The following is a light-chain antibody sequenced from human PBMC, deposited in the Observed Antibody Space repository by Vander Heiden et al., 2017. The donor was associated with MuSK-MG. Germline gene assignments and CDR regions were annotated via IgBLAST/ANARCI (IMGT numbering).Light chain of an antibody. J-gene: IGKJ1*01. CDR2: AAS. CDR1: QSISSY. Sequence: DIQMTQSPSSLSASVGDRVTITCRASQSISSYLNWYQQKPGKAPKLPIYAASSLQSGVPSRFSGSGSGTDFTLTISRLQPEDFATYYCQQSHSTLWTFGQGTKVEIK. CDR3: QQSHSTLWT. V-gene: IGKV1-39*01.